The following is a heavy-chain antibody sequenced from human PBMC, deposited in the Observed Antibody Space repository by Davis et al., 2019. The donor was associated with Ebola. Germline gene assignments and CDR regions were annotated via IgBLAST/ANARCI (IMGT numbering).Heavy chain of an antibody. CDR2: LGTSADT. CDR3: VRDPALVVTGGGWFFGL. D-gene: IGHD2-21*02. Sequence: GSLRLSCAASGFTLSGYDMNWVRQAPGKGLEWVSTLGTSADTYYADSVKGRFTISRDNSKNTLYLQMNSLRAEDTAVYYCVRDPALVVTGGGWFFGLWGRGTLVTVSS. CDR1: GFTLSGYD. V-gene: IGHV3-23*01. J-gene: IGHJ2*01.